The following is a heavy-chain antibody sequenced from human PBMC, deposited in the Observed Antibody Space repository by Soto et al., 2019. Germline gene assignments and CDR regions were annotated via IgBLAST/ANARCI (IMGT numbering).Heavy chain of an antibody. Sequence: QVQLVESGGGVVQPGRSLRLSCAASGFTFSSYAMHWVRQAPGKGLEWVAVISYDGSNKYYADSVKGRFTISRDNSKNTLYLQMNSLRAEDTAVYYCARGKYYDYVWGSYRRDAFDIWGQWTMVTVSS. CDR1: GFTFSSYA. V-gene: IGHV3-30-3*01. CDR3: ARGKYYDYVWGSYRRDAFDI. D-gene: IGHD3-16*02. CDR2: ISYDGSNK. J-gene: IGHJ3*02.